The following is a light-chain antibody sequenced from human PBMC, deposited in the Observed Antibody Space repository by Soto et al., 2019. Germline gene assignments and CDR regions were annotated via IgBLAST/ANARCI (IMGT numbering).Light chain of an antibody. CDR1: QSISSW. Sequence: DIQMTQSPSTLSASVGDRVTITCRASQSISSWLAWYQQKPGKAPKLLIYDASSLEGGGPSRFSGSGSGTEFTLTISSLQPDDFAPYYCQQYNSYSYTFGQGTKLEIK. V-gene: IGKV1-5*01. CDR3: QQYNSYSYT. CDR2: DAS. J-gene: IGKJ2*01.